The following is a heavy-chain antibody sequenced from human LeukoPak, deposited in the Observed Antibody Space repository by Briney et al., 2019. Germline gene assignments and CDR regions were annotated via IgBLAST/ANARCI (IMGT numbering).Heavy chain of an antibody. CDR3: ARVPWELLRSPAFDI. Sequence: GASVKVSCKASGYTFTGYYMHWVRQAPGQGLEWMGWINPNSGGTNYAQKFQGRVTMTRDTSISTAYMELSRLRSDDTAVYYCARVPWELLRSPAFDIWGQGTMVTVSS. CDR1: GYTFTGYY. J-gene: IGHJ3*02. D-gene: IGHD1-26*01. CDR2: INPNSGGT. V-gene: IGHV1-2*02.